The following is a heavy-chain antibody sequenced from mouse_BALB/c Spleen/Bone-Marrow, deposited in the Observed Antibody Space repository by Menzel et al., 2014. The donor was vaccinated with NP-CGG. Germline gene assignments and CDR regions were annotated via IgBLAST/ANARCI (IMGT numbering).Heavy chain of an antibody. CDR2: INSNGGTT. J-gene: IGHJ3*01. V-gene: IGHV5-6-3*01. CDR3: ARGLYYVAYGPGFAY. CDR1: GFTFRNYG. Sequence: EVQLQQSGGGLVQPGGSLKLSCAASGFTFRNYGMSWVRQTPDKRLDLVATINSNGGTTYYPDSVKGRFTISRDNAKNTLYLQMSSLKSEDTAMYFCARGLYYVAYGPGFAYWGQGTLVTVSA. D-gene: IGHD2-13*01.